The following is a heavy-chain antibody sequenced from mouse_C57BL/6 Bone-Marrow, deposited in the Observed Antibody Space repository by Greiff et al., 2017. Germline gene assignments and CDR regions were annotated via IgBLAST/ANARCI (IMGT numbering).Heavy chain of an antibody. CDR1: RYTFTSYG. CDR2: IYPRSGNT. D-gene: IGHD2-3*01. Sequence: VQLQQSGAELARPGASVKLSCKASRYTFTSYGISWVKQRTGQGLEWIGEIYPRSGNTYYNEKFKGKATLTADKSSSTAYRELRSLTSEDSAVYFCARRSIYDGFAYWGQGTLVTVSA. V-gene: IGHV1-81*01. CDR3: ARRSIYDGFAY. J-gene: IGHJ3*01.